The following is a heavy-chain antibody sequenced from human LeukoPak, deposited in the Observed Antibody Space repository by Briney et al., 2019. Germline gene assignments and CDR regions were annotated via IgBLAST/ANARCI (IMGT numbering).Heavy chain of an antibody. D-gene: IGHD6-19*01. CDR3: ARQDSKTYSSGWYYFDY. V-gene: IGHV4-38-2*01. J-gene: IGHJ4*02. CDR2: IYHSGST. Sequence: PSETLSLTCAVSGYSISCGYYWGWIRQPPGKGLEWIGSIYHSGSTYYNPSLKSRVTISVDTSKNQFSLKLSSVTAADTAVYYCARQDSKTYSSGWYYFDYWGQGTLVTVSS. CDR1: GYSISCGYY.